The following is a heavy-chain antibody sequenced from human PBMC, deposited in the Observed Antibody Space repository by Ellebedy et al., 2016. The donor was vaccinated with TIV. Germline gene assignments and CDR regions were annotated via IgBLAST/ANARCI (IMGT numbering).Heavy chain of an antibody. CDR1: GYSFATYW. CDR3: ASTSSSWYYYYGMDV. J-gene: IGHJ6*02. D-gene: IGHD6-13*01. V-gene: IGHV5-51*01. Sequence: GESLKISCKGSGYSFATYWITWVRQMPGKGLEWMGIIYPGDSDTRYSPSFQGQVTISADKSISTAYLQWSSLKASDTAMYDCASTSSSWYYYYGMDVWGQGTTVTVSS. CDR2: IYPGDSDT.